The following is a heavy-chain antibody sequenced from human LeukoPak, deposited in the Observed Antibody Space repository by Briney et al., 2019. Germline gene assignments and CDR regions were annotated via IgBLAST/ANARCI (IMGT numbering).Heavy chain of an antibody. D-gene: IGHD6-19*01. Sequence: GGSLRLYCAASGFTFSSYGMHRVRQAPGKGLEWVAVISYDGTNKYYADSVRGRFTISRDNSKNTLYLQMDSLRTEDTAVYYCARVELYASGWYGSIDYWGQGTLVAVSS. V-gene: IGHV3-30*03. CDR3: ARVELYASGWYGSIDY. CDR1: GFTFSSYG. J-gene: IGHJ4*02. CDR2: ISYDGTNK.